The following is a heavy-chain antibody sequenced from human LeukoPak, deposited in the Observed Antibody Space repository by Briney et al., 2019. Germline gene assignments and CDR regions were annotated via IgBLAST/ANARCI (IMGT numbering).Heavy chain of an antibody. CDR1: GFIFSSYS. D-gene: IGHD3-10*02. J-gene: IGHJ6*04. CDR3: AELGITMIGGV. V-gene: IGHV3-21*01. CDR2: ISSSSSYI. Sequence: GGSLRLSCAASGFIFSSYSMNWIRQAPGKGLEWVSSISSSSSYIYSADSLKGRFTISRDNAKNSLYLQTNSLRAEDTAVYYCAELGITMIGGVWGNGTTVTISS.